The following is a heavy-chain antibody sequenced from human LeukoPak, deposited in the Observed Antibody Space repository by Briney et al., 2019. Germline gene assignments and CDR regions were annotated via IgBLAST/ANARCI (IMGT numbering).Heavy chain of an antibody. J-gene: IGHJ4*02. D-gene: IGHD2-15*01. Sequence: PGGSLRLSCAASGFTFPNYWMHWVRQAPGKGLEWVSAISGSGGSTYYADSVKGRFTISRDNSKNTLYLQMNSLRAEDTAVYYCAKAIVVVVAATPPYYYGQGTLVTVSS. CDR3: AKAIVVVVAATPPYY. CDR2: ISGSGGST. CDR1: GFTFPNYW. V-gene: IGHV3-23*01.